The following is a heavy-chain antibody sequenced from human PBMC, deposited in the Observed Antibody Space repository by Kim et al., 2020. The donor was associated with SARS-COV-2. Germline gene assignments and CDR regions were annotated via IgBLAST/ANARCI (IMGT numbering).Heavy chain of an antibody. Sequence: SETLSLTCAVYGGSFSGYYWSWIRQPPGKGLEWIGEINHSGSTNYNPSLKSRVTISVDTSKNQFSLKLSSVTAADTAVYYCARVGVRLTMVRGVKSLYY. CDR1: GGSFSGYY. V-gene: IGHV4-34*01. D-gene: IGHD3-10*01. J-gene: IGHJ4*01. CDR3: ARVGVRLTMVRGVKSLYY. CDR2: INHSGST.